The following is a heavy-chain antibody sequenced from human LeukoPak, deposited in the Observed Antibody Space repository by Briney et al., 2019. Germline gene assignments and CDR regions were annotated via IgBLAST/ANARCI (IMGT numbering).Heavy chain of an antibody. CDR1: GFTFSILW. CDR3: ARHSSGSYYTY. J-gene: IGHJ4*02. CDR2: IKQDGSDK. D-gene: IGHD3-10*01. V-gene: IGHV3-7*01. Sequence: GGPLRLSCAASGFTFSILWMSGFAQAPGKGLEWVAHIKQDGSDKYYVDSVKGRFTISRDNAKNSLYLQLNSLRVEDTAMYYCARHSSGSYYTYWGQGTLVTVSS.